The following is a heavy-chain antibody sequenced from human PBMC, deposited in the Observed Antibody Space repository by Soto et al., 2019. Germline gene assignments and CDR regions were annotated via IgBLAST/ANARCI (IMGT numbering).Heavy chain of an antibody. J-gene: IGHJ6*02. V-gene: IGHV5-51*01. CDR1: GYSFTSYW. D-gene: IGHD2-15*01. CDR3: ARRGGSVGYYYYYGMDV. Sequence: GESLKISCKGSGYSFTSYWIGWVRQMPGKGLEWMGIIYPGDSDTRYSPSFQGQVTISADKSISTAYLQWSSLKASDTAMYYCARRGGSVGYYYYYGMDVWGQGTTVTVSS. CDR2: IYPGDSDT.